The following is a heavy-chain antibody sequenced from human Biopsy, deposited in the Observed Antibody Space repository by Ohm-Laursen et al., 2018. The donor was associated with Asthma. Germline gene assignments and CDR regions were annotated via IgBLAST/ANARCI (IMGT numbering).Heavy chain of an antibody. V-gene: IGHV3-7*01. CDR1: GFTFNSYW. CDR3: ARTFHFWSPYHAEHYQL. D-gene: IGHD3-3*02. Sequence: GSLRLSCAASGFTFNSYWMSWVRQAPGKGLEWVANIKKDGSEEYYVDSVKGRFTISRDNAKNSLFLHTNSLRAGDSAVYYCARTFHFWSPYHAEHYQLWGQGTLVTVPS. CDR2: IKKDGSEE. J-gene: IGHJ1*01.